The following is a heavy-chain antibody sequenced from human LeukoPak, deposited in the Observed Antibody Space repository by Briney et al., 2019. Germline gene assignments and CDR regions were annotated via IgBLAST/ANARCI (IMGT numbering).Heavy chain of an antibody. CDR3: ARGAPWSGYYTGTYYHYMDV. CDR2: IYTSGST. CDR1: GGSISSYY. V-gene: IGHV4-4*07. J-gene: IGHJ6*03. Sequence: SETLSLTCTVSGGSISSYYWSWIRQPAGKGLEWIGRIYTSGSTNYNPSLKSRVTMSVDTSKNQFSLKLSSVTAADTAVYYCARGAPWSGYYTGTYYHYMDVWGKGTTVTVSS. D-gene: IGHD3-3*01.